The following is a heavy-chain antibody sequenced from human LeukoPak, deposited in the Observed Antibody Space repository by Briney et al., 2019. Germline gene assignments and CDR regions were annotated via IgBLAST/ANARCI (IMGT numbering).Heavy chain of an antibody. J-gene: IGHJ4*02. CDR3: ARAFGDILTGYYTAFDY. CDR1: GFTFSSYW. Sequence: PGGSLRLSCAASGFTFSSYWMHWVRQAPGKGLVWVSRINSVGSSTSYADSVKGRFTISRDNAKNTLYLQMNSLRAEDTAVYYCARAFGDILTGYYTAFDYWGQGALVTVSS. CDR2: INSVGSST. D-gene: IGHD3-9*01. V-gene: IGHV3-74*01.